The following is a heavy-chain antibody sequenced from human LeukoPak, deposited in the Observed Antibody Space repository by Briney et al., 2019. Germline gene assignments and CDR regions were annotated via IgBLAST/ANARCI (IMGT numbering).Heavy chain of an antibody. CDR1: GFSLSTPEMC. D-gene: IGHD2-15*01. CDR3: ARMTPDSPSFDY. V-gene: IGHV2-70*17. CDR2: IDWDDDK. J-gene: IGHJ4*02. Sequence: SGPSLVQPTQTLTLTCTFSGFSLSTPEMCVTWIRQPPGKALEWLARIDWDDDKFYSPSLRTRLTISKDTPKNQVVLRMTNMDPVDTGTYYCARMTPDSPSFDYWGQGALITVSS.